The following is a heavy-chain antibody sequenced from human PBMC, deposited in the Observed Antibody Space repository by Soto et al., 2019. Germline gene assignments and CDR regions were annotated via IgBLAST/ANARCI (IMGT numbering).Heavy chain of an antibody. CDR3: ARNPYSSGRFDP. D-gene: IGHD6-19*01. V-gene: IGHV1-8*01. Sequence: GASVKVSCKASGYNFIDYDINWVRQSTGQGLEWMGWMTPNSGNTGYAQKLQGRVTLTRDTSIGTAYMELNSLKSEDTAVYYCARNPYSSGRFDPWGQGTLVTVSS. CDR2: MTPNSGNT. J-gene: IGHJ5*02. CDR1: GYNFIDYD.